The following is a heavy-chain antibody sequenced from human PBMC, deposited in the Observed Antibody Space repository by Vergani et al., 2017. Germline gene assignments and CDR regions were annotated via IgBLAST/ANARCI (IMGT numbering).Heavy chain of an antibody. CDR2: IYPGDSDT. Sequence: EVQLVQSGAEVKKPGESLKISCKGSGYSFTSYWIGWVRQMPGKGLEWMGIIYPGDSDTRYSPSFQGQVTISADKSISTAYLQWSSLKASDTAMYYCAIHRGLGLVVVAATPWYYYYGMDVWGQGTTVTVSS. CDR3: AIHRGLGLVVVAATPWYYYYGMDV. V-gene: IGHV5-51*01. CDR1: GYSFTSYW. D-gene: IGHD2-15*01. J-gene: IGHJ6*02.